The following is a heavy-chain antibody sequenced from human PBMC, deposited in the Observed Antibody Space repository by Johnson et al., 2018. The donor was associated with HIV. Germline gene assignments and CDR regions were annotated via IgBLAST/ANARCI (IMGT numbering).Heavy chain of an antibody. CDR3: ASQRYCGGDCYSPRDAFDI. CDR2: ISWNSGNI. V-gene: IGHV3/OR16-9*01. D-gene: IGHD2-21*01. CDR1: GFTVSRHY. Sequence: VQLVESRGVLVQPGGSLRLSCAASGFTVSRHYMSWVRQAPGKGLEWVSGISWNSGNIGYADYVKGRFTISRDNAKNSLYLQMNSLRAEDTAVYYCASQRYCGGDCYSPRDAFDIWGQGTVVTVSS. J-gene: IGHJ3*02.